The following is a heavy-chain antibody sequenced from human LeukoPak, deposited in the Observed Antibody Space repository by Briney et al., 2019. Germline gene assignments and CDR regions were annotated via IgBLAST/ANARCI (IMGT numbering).Heavy chain of an antibody. V-gene: IGHV3-73*01. Sequence: PGGSLRLSCAASGFTLSDSATHWVRQASGKGLEWVGLIDRPAKSYATAYGASVGGRFTISRDDSKNTAYLQMDSLKTEDTALYYCTRDPGTYNWLDPWGQGTLVTVSS. CDR3: TRDPGTYNWLDP. CDR1: GFTLSDSA. J-gene: IGHJ5*02. CDR2: IDRPAKSYAT. D-gene: IGHD1-26*01.